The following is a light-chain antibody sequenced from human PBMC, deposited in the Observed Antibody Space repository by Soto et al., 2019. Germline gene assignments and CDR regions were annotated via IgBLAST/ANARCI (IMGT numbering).Light chain of an antibody. V-gene: IGKV1-39*01. CDR1: QSISSY. J-gene: IGKJ2*01. CDR2: AAS. Sequence: DIPMTQSPSSLSASVGDRVTITCPASQSISSYLNWYQQKPGKAPKLLIYAASSLQSGVPSKFSGSGSGTDFTLTISSLQPEDFATYYCQQSYSTHVTFGQGTKLEIK. CDR3: QQSYSTHVT.